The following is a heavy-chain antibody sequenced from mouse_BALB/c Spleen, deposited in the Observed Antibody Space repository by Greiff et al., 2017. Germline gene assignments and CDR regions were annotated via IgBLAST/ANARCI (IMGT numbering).Heavy chain of an antibody. J-gene: IGHJ2*01. CDR1: GFTFSSYG. CDR2: INSNGGST. V-gene: IGHV5-6-3*01. CDR3: ARSLYYDYDAHY. Sequence: VQLKESGGGLVQPGGSLKLSCAASGFTFSSYGMSWVRQTPDKRLELVATINSNGGSTYYPDSVKGRFTISRDNAKNTLYLQMSSLKSEDTAMYYCARSLYYDYDAHYWGQGTTLTVSS. D-gene: IGHD2-4*01.